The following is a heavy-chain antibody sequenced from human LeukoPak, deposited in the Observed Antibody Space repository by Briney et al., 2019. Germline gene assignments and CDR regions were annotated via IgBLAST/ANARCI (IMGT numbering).Heavy chain of an antibody. Sequence: ASVKVSCKASGYTFTGYYMHWVRQAPGQGLEWMGWINPNSGGTNYAQKFQGRVTMTRDTSISTAYMELRSLRSDDTAVYYCASSKWSAAGNYYYYMDVWGKGTTVTVSS. CDR1: GYTFTGYY. CDR2: INPNSGGT. D-gene: IGHD6-13*01. CDR3: ASSKWSAAGNYYYYMDV. V-gene: IGHV1-2*02. J-gene: IGHJ6*03.